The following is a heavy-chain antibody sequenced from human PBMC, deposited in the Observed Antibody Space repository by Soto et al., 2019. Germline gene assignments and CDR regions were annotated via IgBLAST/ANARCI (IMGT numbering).Heavy chain of an antibody. J-gene: IGHJ4*02. V-gene: IGHV4-30-2*01. D-gene: IGHD6-13*01. CDR2: IYHSGST. CDR3: ARVKGSSWVDY. CDR1: GCSISSGGYS. Sequence: TLSLTCAVSGCSISSGGYSWSWIRQPPGKGLEWIGYIYHSGSTYYNPSLKSRVTISVDRSKNQFSLKLSSVTAADTAVYYCARVKGSSWVDYWGQGTLVTVSS.